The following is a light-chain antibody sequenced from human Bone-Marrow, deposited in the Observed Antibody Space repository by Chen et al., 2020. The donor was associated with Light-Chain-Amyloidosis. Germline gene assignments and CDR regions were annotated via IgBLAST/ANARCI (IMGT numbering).Light chain of an antibody. CDR2: RDT. CDR3: QSADSSGTYEVI. CDR1: DLPTKY. V-gene: IGLV3-25*03. J-gene: IGLJ2*01. Sequence: SYELTQPPSVSLSPGQTARITCSGDDLPTKYAYWYQQKPGQAPVLVIHRDTERPSGISERFSGSSSATTATLTRSGVQAEDEADYHCQSADSSGTYEVIFGGGTKLTVL.